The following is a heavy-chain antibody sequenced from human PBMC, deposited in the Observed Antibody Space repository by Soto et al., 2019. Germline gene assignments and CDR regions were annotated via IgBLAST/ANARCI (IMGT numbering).Heavy chain of an antibody. CDR2: IVVGSGNT. J-gene: IGHJ3*02. V-gene: IGHV1-58*02. CDR3: AAASRRYCSGGSCYSEAFDI. CDR1: GLTFTSSA. D-gene: IGHD2-15*01. Sequence: QMQLVQSGPEVKKPGTSVKVSCKASGLTFTSSAMQWVRQARGQRLEWIGWIVVGSGNTNYAQKFQERVTITRDMSTSTAYMELSSLRCGDAAVYYCAAASRRYCSGGSCYSEAFDIWGRGTMVTVSS.